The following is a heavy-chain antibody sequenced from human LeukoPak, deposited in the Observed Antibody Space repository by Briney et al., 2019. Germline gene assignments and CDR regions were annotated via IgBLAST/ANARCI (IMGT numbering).Heavy chain of an antibody. CDR2: IYPGDSDT. V-gene: IGHV5-51*01. Sequence: GESLKISCKGSGYSFTSYWIGWVRQMPGKGLEWMGIIYPGDSDTRYSPSFQGQVTISADKSISTAYLQWSSLKASDTAMYYCARTCYYDSSGYSAFDYWGQGTLVTVSS. CDR3: ARTCYYDSSGYSAFDY. CDR1: GYSFTSYW. D-gene: IGHD3-22*01. J-gene: IGHJ4*02.